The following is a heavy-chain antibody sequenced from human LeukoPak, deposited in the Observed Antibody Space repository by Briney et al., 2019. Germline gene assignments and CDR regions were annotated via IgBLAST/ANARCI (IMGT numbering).Heavy chain of an antibody. V-gene: IGHV3-9*01. CDR1: GFTFDDYA. CDR2: ICWNSGSI. CDR3: AKGVMIALESYFDY. J-gene: IGHJ4*02. D-gene: IGHD3-22*01. Sequence: GGSLRLSCAASGFTFDDYAMHWVRQAPGKGLEWVSGICWNSGSIGYADSVKGRFTISRDNAKNSLYLQMNSLRAEDTALYYCAKGVMIALESYFDYWGQGTLVTVSS.